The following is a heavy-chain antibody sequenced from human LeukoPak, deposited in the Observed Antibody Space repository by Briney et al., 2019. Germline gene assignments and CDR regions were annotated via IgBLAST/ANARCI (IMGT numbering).Heavy chain of an antibody. V-gene: IGHV3-11*01. CDR1: GFSFSDYY. Sequence: GGSLRLSCAASGFSFSDYYMSWIRQAPGKGLEWVSYISSSGSAIYYTDSVKGRFTISRDNAKNSLYLQMNTLRAEDTAVYYCASEGSSLTEIHYWGQGTLVTVSS. D-gene: IGHD2-21*02. CDR2: ISSSGSAI. J-gene: IGHJ4*02. CDR3: ASEGSSLTEIHY.